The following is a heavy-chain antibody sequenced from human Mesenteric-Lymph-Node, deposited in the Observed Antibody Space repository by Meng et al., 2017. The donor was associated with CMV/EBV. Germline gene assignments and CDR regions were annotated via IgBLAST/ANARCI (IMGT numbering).Heavy chain of an antibody. Sequence: GESLKISCVASGFTFSSYWMSWVRQAPGKGLEWVANIKQDGSEKYYVDSLKGRFTISRDNAENSLYLQMNSLRAEDTAVYYCAREKSLKYFQYESGDYYIKGPLEHWGQGTLVTVSS. CDR2: IKQDGSEK. D-gene: IGHD3-22*01. J-gene: IGHJ1*01. CDR1: GFTFSSYW. CDR3: AREKSLKYFQYESGDYYIKGPLEH. V-gene: IGHV3-7*01.